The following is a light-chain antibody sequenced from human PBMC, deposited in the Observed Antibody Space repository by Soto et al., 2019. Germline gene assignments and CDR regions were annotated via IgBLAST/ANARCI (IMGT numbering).Light chain of an antibody. CDR3: RQYYSPPGT. CDR1: QSVLYSSNNKNY. Sequence: DIVMTQSPDSLAVSLGERATINCKSSQSVLYSSNNKNYLAWYQQKPGQPPKLLIYWASTRESGVPDRFSGSGSGTDITLTVSSLQAEDVAVYYCRQYYSPPGTFGPGTKVDIK. J-gene: IGKJ3*01. CDR2: WAS. V-gene: IGKV4-1*01.